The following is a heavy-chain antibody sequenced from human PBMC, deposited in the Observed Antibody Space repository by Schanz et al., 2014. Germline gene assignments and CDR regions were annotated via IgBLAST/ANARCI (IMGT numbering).Heavy chain of an antibody. CDR1: GFTFSNYV. Sequence: EVQLLESGGGLVQPGGSLRLSCAASGFTFSNYVMSWVRQAPGKGLEWVSTIGTSGGTNYAESVKARFTISRDNAKNSLFLQMNSLRADDTAVYYCLAPDDGMDVWGQGTTVTVSS. CDR2: IGTSGGT. V-gene: IGHV3-23*01. J-gene: IGHJ6*02. CDR3: LAPDDGMDV.